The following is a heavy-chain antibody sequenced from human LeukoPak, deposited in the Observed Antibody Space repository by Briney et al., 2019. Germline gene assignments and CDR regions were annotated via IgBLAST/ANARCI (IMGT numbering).Heavy chain of an antibody. CDR2: INHSGST. V-gene: IGHV4-34*01. Sequence: SETLSLTCAVYGGSFSGYYWSWIRQPPGKGLEWIGEINHSGSTNYNPSLKSRVTISVDTSKNQFSLKLSSVTAADTAVYYCARRHSYGLYYYYYYMDVWGKGTTVTISS. D-gene: IGHD5-18*01. CDR3: ARRHSYGLYYYYYYMDV. J-gene: IGHJ6*03. CDR1: GGSFSGYY.